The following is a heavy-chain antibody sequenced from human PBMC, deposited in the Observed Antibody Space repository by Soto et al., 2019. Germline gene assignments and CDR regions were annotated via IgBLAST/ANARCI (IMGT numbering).Heavy chain of an antibody. CDR2: IYYSGST. V-gene: IGHV4-39*01. D-gene: IGHD2-15*01. CDR3: ARRVVSPAHYFDP. Sequence: QLQLQASGPGLVKPSETLSLTCTVSGGSISTSTYYWGWIRQPPGKELEWIASIYYSGSTHYNPSLKSRVTIFRDTYKNQYSLKLTSVTAADTAVYYCARRVVSPAHYFDPWGQGVLVTVSS. J-gene: IGHJ5*02. CDR1: GGSISTSTYY.